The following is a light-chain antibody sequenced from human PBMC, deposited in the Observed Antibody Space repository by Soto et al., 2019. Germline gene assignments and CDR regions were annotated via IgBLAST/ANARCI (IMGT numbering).Light chain of an antibody. J-gene: IGKJ1*01. Sequence: EVVLTQSPATLSVSPGERATLSCRASQSVSILLAWYQQKPGQAPRLLIYGASSRATGIPDRFSGSGSGTDFTLTINRLEPEDFAVFYCQQYGSSSSWTFGQGTKVDIK. V-gene: IGKV3-20*01. CDR1: QSVSIL. CDR2: GAS. CDR3: QQYGSSSSWT.